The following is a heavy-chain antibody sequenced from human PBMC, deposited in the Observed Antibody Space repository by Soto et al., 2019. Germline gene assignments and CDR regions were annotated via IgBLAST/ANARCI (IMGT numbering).Heavy chain of an antibody. J-gene: IGHJ3*02. CDR3: AKDSRAFMIVVVITNDDAFDI. V-gene: IGHV3-30-3*01. Sequence: GGSLRLSGAASGFSFRTYTMHWFRQAPCKWLEWVSLISDDGVNKHFADSVKGRFTISRDNSKNTLFLQMDSLRPDDTAVYFCAKDSRAFMIVVVITNDDAFDIWGQGTMVTVSS. CDR2: ISDDGVNK. D-gene: IGHD3-22*01. CDR1: GFSFRTYT.